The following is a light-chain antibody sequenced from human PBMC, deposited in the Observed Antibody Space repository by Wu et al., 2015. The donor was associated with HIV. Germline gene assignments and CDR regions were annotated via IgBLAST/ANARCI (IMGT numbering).Light chain of an antibody. CDR3: LQDYSYPRT. CDR2: ATS. CDR1: QDIGGD. J-gene: IGKJ1*01. V-gene: IGKV1-6*01. Sequence: IQMTQSPSSLSASVGDRVAITCRASQDIGGDLGWYQQKPGKAPKLLIYATSLLQTGVPSRFSGSRSGTYFNLIISSLQPDDFATYYCLQDYSYPRTFGQGTKVEIK.